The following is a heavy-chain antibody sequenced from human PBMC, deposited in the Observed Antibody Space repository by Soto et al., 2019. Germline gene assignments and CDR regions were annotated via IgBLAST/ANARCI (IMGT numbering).Heavy chain of an antibody. J-gene: IGHJ5*02. CDR1: GFTFSSYG. V-gene: IGHV3-30*18. Sequence: PGGSLRLSCAASGFTFSSYGMHWVRQAPGKGLEWVAVISYDGSNKYYADSVKGRFTISRDNSKNTLYLQMNSLRAEDTAVYYCAKEVRPPGYSYENWFDPWGQGTLVTVSS. CDR2: ISYDGSNK. D-gene: IGHD5-18*01. CDR3: AKEVRPPGYSYENWFDP.